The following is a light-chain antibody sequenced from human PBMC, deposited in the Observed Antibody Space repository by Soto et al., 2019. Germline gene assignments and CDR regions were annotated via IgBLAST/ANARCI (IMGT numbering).Light chain of an antibody. V-gene: IGKV1-5*03. Sequence: DIQMTQSPSALSASVGDRVTITCRASQSITDRLAWYQQKLGKAPKLLIYKASSLASGVPSKFSGSGSGTEFTLTLSSLQPDDFATYYCQQYGTSPRTFGQGTKVEIK. CDR3: QQYGTSPRT. J-gene: IGKJ1*01. CDR1: QSITDR. CDR2: KAS.